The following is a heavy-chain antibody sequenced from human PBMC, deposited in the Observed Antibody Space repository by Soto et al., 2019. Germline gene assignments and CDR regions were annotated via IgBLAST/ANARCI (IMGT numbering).Heavy chain of an antibody. CDR1: GFTVGSNY. D-gene: IGHD4-17*01. J-gene: IGHJ6*02. CDR2: IYSGGST. CDR3: ARATVTTRGKYGMGV. Sequence: GGSLRLSCAASGFTVGSNYMSWVRQAPGKGLEWVSVIYSGGSTYYADSVKGRFTISRDNSKNTLYLQMNSLRAEDTAVYYCARATVTTRGKYGMGVWGQGTTVTVSS. V-gene: IGHV3-53*01.